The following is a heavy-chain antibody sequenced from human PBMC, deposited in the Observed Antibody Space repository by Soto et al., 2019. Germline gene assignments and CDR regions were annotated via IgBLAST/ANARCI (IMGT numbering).Heavy chain of an antibody. CDR3: ATHALFLSGPLDY. V-gene: IGHV3-7*02. CDR1: GFTFSRQW. Sequence: GGSLRLSCAASGFTFSRQWMTWVRQAPGKGLEWVASINQDESDKYYVDSVKGRFTISRDNAKSSLFLQMNSLRAEDTAVYFCATHALFLSGPLDYWGQGTLVTV. D-gene: IGHD2-8*02. J-gene: IGHJ4*02. CDR2: INQDESDK.